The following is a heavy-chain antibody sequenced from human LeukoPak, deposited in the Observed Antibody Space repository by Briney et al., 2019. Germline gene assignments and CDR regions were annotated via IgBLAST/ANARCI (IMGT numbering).Heavy chain of an antibody. J-gene: IGHJ4*02. D-gene: IGHD3-9*01. Sequence: ASVKVSRKASGYTFTGYYMHWVRQAPGQGVEWMGWINPNSGGTNYAQKFRGRVTMTRDTSISTAYMELSRLRSDDTAVYYCARDGGDKTAYYGDQFDCWGQGTLVTVSS. V-gene: IGHV1-2*02. CDR2: INPNSGGT. CDR3: ARDGGDKTAYYGDQFDC. CDR1: GYTFTGYY.